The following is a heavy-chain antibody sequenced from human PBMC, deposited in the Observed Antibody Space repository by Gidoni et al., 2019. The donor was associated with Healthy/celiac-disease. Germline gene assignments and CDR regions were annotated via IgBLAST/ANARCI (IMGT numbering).Heavy chain of an antibody. CDR1: GGSISSRSYY. CDR2: IYYSGST. V-gene: IGHV4-39*01. J-gene: IGHJ6*03. D-gene: IGHD3-10*01. Sequence: QLQLQESGPGLVKPSETLSLTCTVSGGSISSRSYYWGWIRQPPGKGLEWIGSIYYSGSTYYNPSLKSRVTISVDTSKNQFSLKLSSVTAADTAVYYCARVPTHYYGSGSSYYYYYYMDVWGKGTTVTVSS. CDR3: ARVPTHYYGSGSSYYYYYYMDV.